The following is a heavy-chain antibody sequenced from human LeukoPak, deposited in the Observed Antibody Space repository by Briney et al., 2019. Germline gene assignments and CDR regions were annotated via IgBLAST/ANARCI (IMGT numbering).Heavy chain of an antibody. CDR2: IRSKAYGGTT. D-gene: IGHD2-2*01. V-gene: IGHV3-49*03. Sequence: GGSLGLSCTASGFTFGDYAMSWFRQAPGKGLEWVGFIRSKAYGGTTEYAASVKGRFTVSRDDSKSIAYLQMNSLKTEDTAVYYCTRSRQYYCSSTSCYYYWGQGTLVTVSS. CDR1: GFTFGDYA. CDR3: TRSRQYYCSSTSCYYY. J-gene: IGHJ4*02.